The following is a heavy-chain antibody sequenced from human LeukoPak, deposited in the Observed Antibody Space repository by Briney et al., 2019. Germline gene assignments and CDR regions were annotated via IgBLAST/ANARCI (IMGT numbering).Heavy chain of an antibody. D-gene: IGHD3-16*02. Sequence: SETLSLTCAVSGGSIGGYYWNWIRQSPEKGLECIGYIYYTGNTDYNPSLKSRVTISVDTSKKQFSLKLSSVTAADTAVYYCARADYDYVWGSYRYYYFDYWGQGTLVTVSS. CDR3: ARADYDYVWGSYRYYYFDY. CDR1: GGSIGGYY. V-gene: IGHV4-59*12. CDR2: IYYTGNT. J-gene: IGHJ4*02.